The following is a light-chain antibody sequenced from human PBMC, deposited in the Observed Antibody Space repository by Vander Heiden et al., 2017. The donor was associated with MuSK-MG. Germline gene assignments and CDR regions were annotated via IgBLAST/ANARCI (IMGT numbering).Light chain of an antibody. CDR2: GAS. J-gene: IGKJ1*01. V-gene: IGKV3-20*01. CDR1: QSVSSSY. Sequence: EIVLTQPPCTLSLSPGERAALSCRASQSVSSSYLAWYQQKAGQAPMLLIYGASSGATGIPGRSSGSGARTDFTLTISRLEPEDFAVYYCQQYSSSPGTFGQGTKVEIK. CDR3: QQYSSSPGT.